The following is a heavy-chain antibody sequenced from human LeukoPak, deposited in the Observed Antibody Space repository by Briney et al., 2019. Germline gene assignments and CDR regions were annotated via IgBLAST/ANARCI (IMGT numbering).Heavy chain of an antibody. Sequence: SETLSLTCTVSGGSISSSSYYWGWIRQPPGKGLEWIGSIYYSGSTYYNPSLKSRVTISVDTSKNQFSLKLSSVTAADTAVYYRARVGLEGGWGVLGYFDYWGQGTLVTVSS. J-gene: IGHJ4*02. CDR2: IYYSGST. V-gene: IGHV4-39*07. D-gene: IGHD3-16*01. CDR3: ARVGLEGGWGVLGYFDY. CDR1: GGSISSSSYY.